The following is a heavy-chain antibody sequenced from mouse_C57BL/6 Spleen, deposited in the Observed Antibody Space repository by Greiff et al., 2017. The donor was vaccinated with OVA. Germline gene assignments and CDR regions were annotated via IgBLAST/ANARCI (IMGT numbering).Heavy chain of an antibody. CDR3: ATYSNYGGSGVCDY. J-gene: IGHJ2*01. D-gene: IGHD2-5*01. CDR2: IDPSDSET. CDR1: GYTFTSYW. Sequence: QVQLQQPGAELVRPGSSVKLSCTASGYTFTSYWMHWVKQRPIQGLEWIGNIDPSDSETHYNQKFKDKATLTVDKSSSTAYMQLSSLTSEDSAVDYGATYSNYGGSGVCDYWGKGTTLTVSS. V-gene: IGHV1-52*01.